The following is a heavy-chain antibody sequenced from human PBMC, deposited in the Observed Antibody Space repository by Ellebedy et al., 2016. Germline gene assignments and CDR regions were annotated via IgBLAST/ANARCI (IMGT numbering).Heavy chain of an antibody. V-gene: IGHV1-2*04. Sequence: ASVKVSXXASGYTFTGYYMHWVRQAPGQGLEWMGWINPNSGGTNYAQKFQGWVTMTRDTSISTAYMELSRLRSDDTAVYYCARGGYYYDSSGYRRLDAFDIWGQGTMVTVSS. CDR3: ARGGYYYDSSGYRRLDAFDI. CDR2: INPNSGGT. D-gene: IGHD3-22*01. J-gene: IGHJ3*02. CDR1: GYTFTGYY.